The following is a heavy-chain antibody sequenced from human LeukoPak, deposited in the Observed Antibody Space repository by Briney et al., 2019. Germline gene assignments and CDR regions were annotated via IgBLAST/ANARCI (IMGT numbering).Heavy chain of an antibody. Sequence: GGSLRLSCAASGFTFGSYAMNWVRQAPEKGLEWISILTNNGANTWYADSVKGRFTISRDNSKNTLYLQMNSLRAEDTAIYYCAKGTLGSCIGPRCYPLDSWGQGTLVTVSS. D-gene: IGHD2-15*01. CDR1: GFTFGSYA. V-gene: IGHV3-23*01. CDR3: AKGTLGSCIGPRCYPLDS. CDR2: LTNNGANT. J-gene: IGHJ4*02.